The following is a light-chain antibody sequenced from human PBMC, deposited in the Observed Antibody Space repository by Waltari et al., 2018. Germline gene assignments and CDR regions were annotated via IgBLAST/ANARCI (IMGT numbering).Light chain of an antibody. Sequence: QSALTQPRSVSGSPGQSVTISCTETGSDVGDFNSVSWYQQHPGKAPKLVIFDVTRRPAGVPDRFPGSKSGTSASLTVSGLQAEDEADYYCCSYAGIWVFGGGTKLTVL. CDR1: GSDVGDFNS. V-gene: IGLV2-11*01. CDR3: CSYAGIWV. J-gene: IGLJ3*02. CDR2: DVT.